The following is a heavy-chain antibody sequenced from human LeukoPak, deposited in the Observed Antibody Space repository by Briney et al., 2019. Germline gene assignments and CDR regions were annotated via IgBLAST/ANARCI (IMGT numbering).Heavy chain of an antibody. CDR1: GYTFTSDY. D-gene: IGHD1-26*01. CDR2: INPSGGST. Sequence: ASVKVSCKESGYTFTSDYMHWVRQAPGQGLEWMGIINPSGGSTSYAQKFQGRVAMTRDTSTSTVYMELSSLRSEDTAVYYCARGGLEGATDLDDAFDIWGQGTMVTVSS. J-gene: IGHJ3*02. CDR3: ARGGLEGATDLDDAFDI. V-gene: IGHV1-46*01.